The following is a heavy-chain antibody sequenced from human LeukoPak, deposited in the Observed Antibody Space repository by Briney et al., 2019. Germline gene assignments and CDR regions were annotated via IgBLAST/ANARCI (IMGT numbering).Heavy chain of an antibody. D-gene: IGHD3-3*01. CDR2: IASGGNME. Sequence: GKSLRLSCAAFGFTFVDYGMHWVRQAPDKGLEWVAVIASGGNMENYADSVRGRFTISRDNSKNTLYLQMNSLRPEDTALYYCARTISAWSPMAFDIWGQGTMVTVSS. CDR3: ARTISAWSPMAFDI. V-gene: IGHV3-30*03. J-gene: IGHJ3*02. CDR1: GFTFVDYG.